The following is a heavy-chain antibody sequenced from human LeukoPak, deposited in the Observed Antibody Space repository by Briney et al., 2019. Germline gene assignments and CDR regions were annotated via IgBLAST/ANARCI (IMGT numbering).Heavy chain of an antibody. D-gene: IGHD2-15*01. Sequence: GRSLRLSCAASGFTFSSYGMHWVRQAPGKGLEWVAVISYDGSNKYYADSVKGRFTISRDNSENTLYLQMNSLRAEDTAVYYCAKVSGYCSGGSCPDYWGQGTLVTVSS. CDR2: ISYDGSNK. CDR1: GFTFSSYG. CDR3: AKVSGYCSGGSCPDY. J-gene: IGHJ4*02. V-gene: IGHV3-30*18.